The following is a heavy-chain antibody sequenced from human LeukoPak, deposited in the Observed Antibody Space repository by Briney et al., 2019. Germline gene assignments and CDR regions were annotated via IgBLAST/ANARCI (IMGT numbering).Heavy chain of an antibody. J-gene: IGHJ4*02. D-gene: IGHD3-22*01. CDR3: ARDSSGYQ. CDR2: IKEDGSEK. CDR1: GFTFSTYW. V-gene: IGHV3-7*01. Sequence: GGSLRLSCAASGFTFSTYWMSWVRQAPGKGLEWVANIKEDGSEKYYGDSVKGRFTISRDNAKNSLYLEMNSLRVEDAAVYYCARDSSGYQWGQGTLVTVSS.